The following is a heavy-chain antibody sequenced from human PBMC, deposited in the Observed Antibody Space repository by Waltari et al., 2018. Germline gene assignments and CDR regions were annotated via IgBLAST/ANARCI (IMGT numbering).Heavy chain of an antibody. CDR2: IQEDGSEK. J-gene: IGHJ4*02. V-gene: IGHV3-7*01. CDR3: ARDWGGFDY. D-gene: IGHD3-16*01. CDR1: GFTFSGYW. Sequence: EVQLVESGGGLVQPGGSLRLSCAASGFTFSGYWMSGVRQAPGKGRECVANIQEDGSEKYYVDSVKGGFTISRDNAKNSLYRQMSSRRAEDTAVYYCARDWGGFDYWGQGTLVTVFS.